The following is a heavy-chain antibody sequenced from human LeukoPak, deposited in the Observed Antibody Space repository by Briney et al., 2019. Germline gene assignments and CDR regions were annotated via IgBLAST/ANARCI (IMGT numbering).Heavy chain of an antibody. Sequence: GGSLRLSCAASGFTFSNGWMSWVSQAPGKGLEWVGRIRSKTDGGTTDYAAPVKGRFTISRDDSKNMLYLEMNSLRTEDTAVYYCTTDRVVVVAVTRLDYWGQGTLVTVSS. CDR3: TTDRVVVVAVTRLDY. J-gene: IGHJ4*02. CDR2: IRSKTDGGTT. CDR1: GFTFSNGW. D-gene: IGHD2-15*01. V-gene: IGHV3-15*01.